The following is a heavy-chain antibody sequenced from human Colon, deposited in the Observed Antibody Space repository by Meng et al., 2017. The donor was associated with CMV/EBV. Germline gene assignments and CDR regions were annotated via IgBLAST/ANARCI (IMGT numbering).Heavy chain of an antibody. J-gene: IGHJ3*02. CDR1: GYTFTSYG. D-gene: IGHD3-22*01. CDR3: TRDFVGFSTEDYYGFSPFDI. Sequence: ASVKVSCKASGYTFTSYGISWVRQAPGQGLEWMGWISAYNGNTYYAQKLQDRVTMTTDTPTSTACMELRSLRSDDTAVYYCTRDFVGFSTEDYYGFSPFDIWGQGTMVTVSS. V-gene: IGHV1-18*01. CDR2: ISAYNGNT.